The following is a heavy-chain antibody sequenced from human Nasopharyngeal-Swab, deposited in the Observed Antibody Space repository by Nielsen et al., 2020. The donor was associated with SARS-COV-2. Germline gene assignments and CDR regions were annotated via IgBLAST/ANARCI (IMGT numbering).Heavy chain of an antibody. CDR2: IYYSGST. D-gene: IGHD2-15*01. Sequence: RQAPGKGLEWIGYIYYSGSTYYNPSLKSRVTISVDTSKNQFFLKLSSVTAADTAVYYCARAVVWVGAAPSAVWGYFDYWGQGTLVTVSS. V-gene: IGHV4-30-4*01. CDR3: ARAVVWVGAAPSAVWGYFDY. J-gene: IGHJ4*02.